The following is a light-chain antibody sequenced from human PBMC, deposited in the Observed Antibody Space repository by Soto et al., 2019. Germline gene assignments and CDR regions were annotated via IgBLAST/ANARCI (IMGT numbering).Light chain of an antibody. V-gene: IGKV3-20*01. Sequence: EIVLTQSPGALSLSPGERATLSCRASQSVSSNYLAWYQQKPGQAPRLLIYGASSRATGIPDRFSGSGSGTDFTLTISRLEPEDFAVYYCQQYDIAPFTFGGGTKVDIK. CDR1: QSVSSNY. CDR2: GAS. CDR3: QQYDIAPFT. J-gene: IGKJ4*01.